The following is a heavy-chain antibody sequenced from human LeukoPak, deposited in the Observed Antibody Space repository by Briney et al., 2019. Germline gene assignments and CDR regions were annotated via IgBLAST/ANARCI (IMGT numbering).Heavy chain of an antibody. D-gene: IGHD4-17*01. Sequence: SETLSLTCTVSGGSISSGSYYWSWIRQPAGKGLEWIGRIYTSGSTNYNPSLKSRVTISVDTSKSQFSLRLNSVTAADTAIYYCARHDHSDFGDPNWFDPWGQGILVTVSS. CDR1: GGSISSGSYY. CDR2: IYTSGST. CDR3: ARHDHSDFGDPNWFDP. V-gene: IGHV4-61*02. J-gene: IGHJ5*02.